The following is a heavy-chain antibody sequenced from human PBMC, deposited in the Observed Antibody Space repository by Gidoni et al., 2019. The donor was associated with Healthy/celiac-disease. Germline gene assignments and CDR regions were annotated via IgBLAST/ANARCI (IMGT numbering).Heavy chain of an antibody. Sequence: EVQLVESGGGLVQPGRSLRLSCAASGFPFDDYAMHWVRQAPGKGLEWVSGISWNSGSIGYADSVKGRFTISRDNAKNSLYLQMNSLRAEDTALYYCLSMADWGQGTLVTVSS. J-gene: IGHJ4*02. V-gene: IGHV3-9*01. CDR1: GFPFDDYA. CDR2: ISWNSGSI. CDR3: LSMAD.